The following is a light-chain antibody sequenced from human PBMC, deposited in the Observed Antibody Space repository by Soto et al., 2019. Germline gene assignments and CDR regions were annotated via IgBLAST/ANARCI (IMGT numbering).Light chain of an antibody. V-gene: IGKV3-15*01. J-gene: IGKJ4*01. Sequence: EVVMTQSPGTLSVSPGERVTLSCRASQSVRGHLAWYQQKPGQAPSLLIFGASTRATGVSDRFSGGESGTEFTLTISSLQSEDVAVYFCQQYNDWPRTFGGGTKVDIK. CDR3: QQYNDWPRT. CDR2: GAS. CDR1: QSVRGH.